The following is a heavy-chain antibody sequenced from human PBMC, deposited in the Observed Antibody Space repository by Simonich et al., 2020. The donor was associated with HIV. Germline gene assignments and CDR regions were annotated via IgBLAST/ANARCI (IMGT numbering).Heavy chain of an antibody. D-gene: IGHD2-15*01. V-gene: IGHV1-8*01. J-gene: IGHJ3*02. CDR2: MNPNSGNT. CDR1: GYTFTRDD. CDR3: ARAASVVDFDI. Sequence: QVQLVQSGAEVKKPGASVKVSCKASGYTFTRDDINWVRQATGQGLEWMGWMNPNSGNTGYAQKFQGRVTMTRNTSISTAYMELNSLRSEDTALYYCARAASVVDFDIWGQGTMVTVSS.